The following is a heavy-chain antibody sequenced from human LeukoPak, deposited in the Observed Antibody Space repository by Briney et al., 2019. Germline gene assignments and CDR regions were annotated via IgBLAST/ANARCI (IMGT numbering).Heavy chain of an antibody. V-gene: IGHV3-21*01. CDR3: ATRGTQTSGICN. D-gene: IGHD1/OR15-1a*01. CDR1: GFTFSSYS. CDR2: ISSSSNI. J-gene: IGHJ4*02. Sequence: GGSLRLSCAASGFTFSSYSMNWVRQAPGKGLEWVSSISSSSNIYYADSVKGRFTISRDNAKNSLYLQMNSLRAEDTAVYYCATRGTQTSGICNWGQGTLVTVSS.